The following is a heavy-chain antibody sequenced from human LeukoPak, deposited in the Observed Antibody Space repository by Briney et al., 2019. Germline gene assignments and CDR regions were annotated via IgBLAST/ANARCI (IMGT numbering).Heavy chain of an antibody. CDR3: AKMMTVGATLFFDY. D-gene: IGHD1-26*01. V-gene: IGHV3-30*02. Sequence: GGSLRLSCAASGFTLSSYGMHWVRQAPGKGLEWVAFIRYDGSNKYYADSVKGRFTISRDNSKNALCLQMNSLRAEDTAVYYCAKMMTVGATLFFDYWGQGTLVTVSS. J-gene: IGHJ4*02. CDR1: GFTLSSYG. CDR2: IRYDGSNK.